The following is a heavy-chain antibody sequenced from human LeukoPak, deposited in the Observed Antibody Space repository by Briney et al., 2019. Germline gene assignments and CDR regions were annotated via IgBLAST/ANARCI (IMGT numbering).Heavy chain of an antibody. V-gene: IGHV4-4*02. CDR3: ARQRSYLWDAFDI. J-gene: IGHJ3*02. Sequence: PSETLSLTCAVSGGSISSSNWWSWVRQPPGKGLEWIGEIYHSGSTNYNPSLKSRVTMSVDKSKNQFSLKLSSVTAADTAVYYCARQRSYLWDAFDIWGQGTLVTVSS. D-gene: IGHD2-21*01. CDR2: IYHSGST. CDR1: GGSISSSNW.